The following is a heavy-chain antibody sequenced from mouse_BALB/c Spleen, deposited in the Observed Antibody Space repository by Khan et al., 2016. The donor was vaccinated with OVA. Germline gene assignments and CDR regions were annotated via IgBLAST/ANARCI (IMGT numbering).Heavy chain of an antibody. D-gene: IGHD1-1*01. CDR2: IYTYTGEP. V-gene: IGHV9-3-1*01. CDR3: ARGSSRDMDY. J-gene: IGHJ4*01. Sequence: QIQLVQSGPELKKPGETVKISCKASGYTFTNYGMNWVKQAPGKGLKWIGWIYTYTGEPTYADDLKGRFALSLESSASTAFLQLHNLATDDTATYFCARGSSRDMDYWGQGTTVTVSS. CDR1: GYTFTNYG.